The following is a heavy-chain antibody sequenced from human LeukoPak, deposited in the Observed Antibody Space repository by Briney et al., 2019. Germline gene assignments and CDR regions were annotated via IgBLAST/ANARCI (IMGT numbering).Heavy chain of an antibody. CDR3: ASAVKLKTSGSYYEAFDY. V-gene: IGHV4-61*05. CDR2: IYYSGST. CDR1: GGSISSSSYY. J-gene: IGHJ4*02. D-gene: IGHD1-26*01. Sequence: SETLSLTCTVSGGSISSSSYYWGWIRQPPGKGLEWIGYIYYSGSTNYNPSLKSRVTISVDTSKNQFSLKLSSVTAADTAVYYCASAVKLKTSGSYYEAFDYWGQGTLVTVSS.